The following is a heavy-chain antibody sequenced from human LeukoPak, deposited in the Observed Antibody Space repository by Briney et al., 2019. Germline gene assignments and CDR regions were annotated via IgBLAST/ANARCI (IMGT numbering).Heavy chain of an antibody. J-gene: IGHJ3*02. CDR2: ISSSSSYI. Sequence: GGSLRLSCAASGFTFSSYSMNWVRQAPGKGLEWVSSISSSSSYIYYADSVKGRFTISRDNAKNSLYLQMNSLRAEDTAVYYCARGGRATYYDSSGYPLAGAFDIWGQGTMVTVSS. CDR1: GFTFSSYS. CDR3: ARGGRATYYDSSGYPLAGAFDI. D-gene: IGHD3-22*01. V-gene: IGHV3-21*01.